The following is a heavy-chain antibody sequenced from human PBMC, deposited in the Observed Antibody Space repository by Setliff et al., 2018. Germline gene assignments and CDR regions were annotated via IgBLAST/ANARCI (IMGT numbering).Heavy chain of an antibody. J-gene: IGHJ4*02. Sequence: SETLSLTCSVSGDSITRSGYYWGWVRQSPGKGLEWIGNMYYIGTTYSTYYNPSLKSRATISIDTSKNQFSLNLSSVTAADTAVYYCARLPNYVWGSPEDYWGQGTLVTVSS. D-gene: IGHD3-16*01. CDR3: ARLPNYVWGSPEDY. CDR1: GDSITRSGYY. CDR2: MYYIGTT. V-gene: IGHV4-39*01.